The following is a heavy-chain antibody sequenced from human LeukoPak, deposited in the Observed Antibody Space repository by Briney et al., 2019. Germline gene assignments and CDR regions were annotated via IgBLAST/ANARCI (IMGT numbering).Heavy chain of an antibody. CDR2: IFSNGDT. V-gene: IGHV3-53*01. CDR1: EFTVSTNY. Sequence: PGGSLRLSCTASEFTVSTNYMLWVRQAPGNGLECVSLIFSNGDTHYADSVKGRFTISRDTSKNTVSLQMNSLRVEDTAMYYCTRDQTNYWGQGTLVTVSS. J-gene: IGHJ4*02. CDR3: TRDQTNY.